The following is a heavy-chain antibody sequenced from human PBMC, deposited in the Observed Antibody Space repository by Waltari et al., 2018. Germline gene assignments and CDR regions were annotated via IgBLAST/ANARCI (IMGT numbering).Heavy chain of an antibody. V-gene: IGHV4-4*02. D-gene: IGHD2-15*01. CDR2: VHGSGRT. CDR1: GDSLSSTYW. CDR3: ARDRGRGLYLDT. Sequence: QLQESGPGLVKPSGTLSPICAVSGDSLSSTYWWSWVRQTPGKGLEWIGQVHGSGRTNYNPSFAGRVTMSLDTSAYHFALKLTSATAADTALYLCARDRGRGLYLDTWGQGTLVTVSP. J-gene: IGHJ4*02.